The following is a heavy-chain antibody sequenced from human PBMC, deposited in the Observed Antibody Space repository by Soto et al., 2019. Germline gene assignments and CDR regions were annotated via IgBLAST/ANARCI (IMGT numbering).Heavy chain of an antibody. CDR3: ARGYDYGGNSPLDY. Sequence: SVKVSCKASGGTFSSYAISWVRQAPGQGLEWMGGIIPIFGTANYAQKFQGRVTITADESTSTAYMELSSLRSEDTAVYYCARGYDYGGNSPLDYWGQGTLVTVSS. J-gene: IGHJ4*02. D-gene: IGHD4-17*01. CDR2: IIPIFGTA. CDR1: GGTFSSYA. V-gene: IGHV1-69*13.